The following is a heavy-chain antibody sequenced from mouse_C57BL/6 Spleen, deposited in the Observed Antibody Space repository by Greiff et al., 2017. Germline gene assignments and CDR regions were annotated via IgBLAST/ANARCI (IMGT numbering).Heavy chain of an antibody. J-gene: IGHJ4*01. Sequence: QVQLKQSGAELVKPGASVKISCKASGYAFSSYWMNWVKQRPGKGLEWIGQIYPGDGDTNYNGKFKGKATLTADKSSSTAYMQLSSLTSEDSAVYFCARYGYDGPYYAMDYWGQGTSVTVSS. D-gene: IGHD2-2*01. CDR3: ARYGYDGPYYAMDY. CDR2: IYPGDGDT. CDR1: GYAFSSYW. V-gene: IGHV1-80*01.